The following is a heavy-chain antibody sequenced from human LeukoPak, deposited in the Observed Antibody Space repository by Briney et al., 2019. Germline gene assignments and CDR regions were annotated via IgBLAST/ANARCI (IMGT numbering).Heavy chain of an antibody. V-gene: IGHV3-9*01. CDR1: GFTFDDYA. J-gene: IGHJ4*02. D-gene: IGHD6-19*01. Sequence: PGGSPRLSCAASGFTFDDYAMHWVRQAPGKGLEWVSGISWNSGSLGYADSVKGRFTISRDNAKNSLYLQMNSLRAEDTALYYCAKDIGSSGWYFYFDNWGQGTLVTVSS. CDR3: AKDIGSSGWYFYFDN. CDR2: ISWNSGSL.